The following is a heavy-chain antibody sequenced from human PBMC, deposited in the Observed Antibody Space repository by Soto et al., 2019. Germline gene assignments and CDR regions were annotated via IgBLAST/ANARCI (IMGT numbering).Heavy chain of an antibody. D-gene: IGHD3-3*02. CDR1: GSSINSSGYY. V-gene: IGHV4-39*01. Sequence: SETLSLTCTVSGSSINSSGYYWGWIRQPPGKGLEWIGSMFYGVSTYYNPSLKSRVTVSVDTSKNQFSLNLRSVTAADTAVYYCGRLPSRHLVDYWGQGTLVPVSS. CDR2: MFYGVST. J-gene: IGHJ4*02. CDR3: GRLPSRHLVDY.